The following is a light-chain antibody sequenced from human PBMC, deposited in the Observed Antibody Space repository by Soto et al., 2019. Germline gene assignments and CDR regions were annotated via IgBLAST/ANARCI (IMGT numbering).Light chain of an antibody. CDR2: GAS. Sequence: EIVLTQSPGTLSLSPGERATLSCRASQNIRDRYLAWYQQTPGQAPRLLIYGASNRETGIPDRFSGSGSGTEFTLTISRLEPEDFAVYYCQQYGSSPWTFGQGTKVDIK. V-gene: IGKV3-20*01. CDR1: QNIRDRY. CDR3: QQYGSSPWT. J-gene: IGKJ1*01.